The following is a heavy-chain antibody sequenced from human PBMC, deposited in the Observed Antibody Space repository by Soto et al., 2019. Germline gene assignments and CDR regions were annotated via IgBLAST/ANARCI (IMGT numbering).Heavy chain of an antibody. V-gene: IGHV4-39*01. Sequence: SETLSLTCTVSGGSISSYYWGWIRQPPGKGLEWIGSIYYSGSTYYNPSLKSRVTISVDTSKNQFSLKLSSVTAADTAVYYCARGSGTYYRETRSFDYWGQGTLVTVSS. CDR3: ARGSGTYYRETRSFDY. CDR2: IYYSGST. D-gene: IGHD3-10*01. CDR1: GGSISSYY. J-gene: IGHJ4*02.